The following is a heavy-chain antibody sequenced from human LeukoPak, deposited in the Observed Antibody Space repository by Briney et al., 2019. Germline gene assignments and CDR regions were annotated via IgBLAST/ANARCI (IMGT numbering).Heavy chain of an antibody. CDR3: ATVSYNWNYSKYYGMDV. CDR2: FYPEDGET. D-gene: IGHD1-7*01. Sequence: GASVKVSCMVSVYTLTELSMYWVRPAPGKGVEWVGGFYPEDGETIYAQKFQGRVTMTEDTSTNTAYKELSSLRPEDTAVYYCATVSYNWNYSKYYGMDVWGQGTTVTVSS. CDR1: VYTLTELS. V-gene: IGHV1-24*01. J-gene: IGHJ6*02.